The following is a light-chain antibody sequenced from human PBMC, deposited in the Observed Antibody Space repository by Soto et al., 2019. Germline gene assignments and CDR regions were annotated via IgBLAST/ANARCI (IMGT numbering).Light chain of an antibody. Sequence: EIVLTQSPGTLSLSPGERATLSCRASQSVSSSYLAWFQQKPGQAPRLLIYGASSRATGIPDRFSGSGSGTDFTLTISRPEPDDFAVDCCQQYDYSPLWTFGQGTQVEIK. CDR1: QSVSSSY. V-gene: IGKV3-20*01. CDR2: GAS. CDR3: QQYDYSPLWT. J-gene: IGKJ1*01.